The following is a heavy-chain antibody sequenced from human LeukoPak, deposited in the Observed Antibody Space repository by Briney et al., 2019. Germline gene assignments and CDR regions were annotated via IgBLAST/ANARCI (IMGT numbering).Heavy chain of an antibody. CDR2: IYTSGST. CDR3: ARDLLVPAAILIEDYYGMDV. Sequence: SETLSLTCTVSGSSISSYYWSWIRQPAGKGLEWIGRIYTSGSTNYNPSLKSRVTMSVDTSKNQFSLKLSSVTAADTAVYYCARDLLVPAAILIEDYYGMDVWGQGTTVTVSS. J-gene: IGHJ6*02. D-gene: IGHD2-2*02. CDR1: GSSISSYY. V-gene: IGHV4-4*07.